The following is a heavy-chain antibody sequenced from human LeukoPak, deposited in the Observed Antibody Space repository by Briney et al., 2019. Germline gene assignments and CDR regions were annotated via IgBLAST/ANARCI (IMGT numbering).Heavy chain of an antibody. CDR1: GFTFSSYA. J-gene: IGHJ3*02. CDR2: ISGRGGST. V-gene: IGHV3-23*01. D-gene: IGHD1-7*01. CDR3: ARDSSSRNYGLRLEHDAFDI. Sequence: GGSLRLSCAASGFTFSSYAMSWVRQAPGKGLEWVSAISGRGGSTYYADSVKGRFTISRDNSKNTLYLQMNSLRAEDTAVYYCARDSSSRNYGLRLEHDAFDIWGQGTMVTVSS.